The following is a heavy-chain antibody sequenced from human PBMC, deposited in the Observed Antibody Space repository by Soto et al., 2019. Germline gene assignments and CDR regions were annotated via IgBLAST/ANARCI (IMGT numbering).Heavy chain of an antibody. V-gene: IGHV4-30-4*01. CDR3: ARSLTTVVTMDV. CDR2: IYYNGST. D-gene: IGHD4-17*01. Sequence: SETLSLTCTVSGTSISSGDYYWSWVRQPPGKGLEWIGYIYYNGSTYYNPSLKSRVTISVDTSKNQFSLKLSSVTAADTAVYYCARSLTTVVTMDVWGQGTTVTVSS. CDR1: GTSISSGDYY. J-gene: IGHJ6*02.